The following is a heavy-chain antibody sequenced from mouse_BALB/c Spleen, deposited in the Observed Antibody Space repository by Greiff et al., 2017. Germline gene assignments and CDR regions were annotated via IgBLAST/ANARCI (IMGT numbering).Heavy chain of an antibody. CDR3: AREDYGSKFGY. Sequence: EVHLVESGGGLVKPGGSLKLSCAASGFTFSSYAMSWVRQTPEKRLEWVASISSGGSTYYPDSVKGRFTISRDNARNILYLQMSSLRSEDTAMYYCAREDYGSKFGYWGQGTTLTVSS. CDR2: ISSGGST. J-gene: IGHJ2*01. V-gene: IGHV5-6-5*01. CDR1: GFTFSSYA. D-gene: IGHD1-1*01.